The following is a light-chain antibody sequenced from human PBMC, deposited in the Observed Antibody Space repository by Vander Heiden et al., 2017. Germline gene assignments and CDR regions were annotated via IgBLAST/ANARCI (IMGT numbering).Light chain of an antibody. CDR2: EVS. CDR1: SSDVGGYNY. V-gene: IGLV2-8*01. J-gene: IGLJ2*01. Sequence: QSALTQPPSASGSLGQTVTISCPGTSSDVGGYNYVSWYQQYPCKAPKLMIYEVSKRPSGVPDRFSGSKSGNTASLTVSGRQAEEEADYYCSSYAGSNNLVFGGGTKLTVL. CDR3: SSYAGSNNLV.